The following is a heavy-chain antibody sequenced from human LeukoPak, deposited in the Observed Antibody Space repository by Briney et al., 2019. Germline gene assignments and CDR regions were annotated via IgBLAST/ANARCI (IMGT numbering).Heavy chain of an antibody. Sequence: SEXLSLTCAVSGYSISSGYYWGWIRQPPGKGLEWIGSIYHSGSTYYTPSLKGRVTISVDTSKNQFSLKLSSVTAADTAVYYCARLTREMATKHFDYWGQGTLVTVSS. CDR1: GYSISSGYY. CDR3: ARLTREMATKHFDY. D-gene: IGHD5-24*01. V-gene: IGHV4-38-2*01. J-gene: IGHJ4*02. CDR2: IYHSGST.